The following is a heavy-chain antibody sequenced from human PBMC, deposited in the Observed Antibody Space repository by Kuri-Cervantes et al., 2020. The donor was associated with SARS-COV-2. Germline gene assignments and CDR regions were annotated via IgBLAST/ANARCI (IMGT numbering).Heavy chain of an antibody. CDR3: AKDDHSTYWYRDLGSLQH. D-gene: IGHD4-11*01. V-gene: IGHV3-30*02. CDR2: IRYDGSND. CDR1: GFTFSRST. J-gene: IGHJ1*01. Sequence: GGSLRLSCAASGFTFSRSTMHWVRQAPGKGLEWVAFIRYDGSNDYYADSVKGRVTISRDNSKNMLYLQMNSLRPEDTALYYCAKDDHSTYWYRDLGSLQHWGQGTLVTVSS.